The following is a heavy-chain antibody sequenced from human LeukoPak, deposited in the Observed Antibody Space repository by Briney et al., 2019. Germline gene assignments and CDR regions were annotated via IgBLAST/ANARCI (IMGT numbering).Heavy chain of an antibody. J-gene: IGHJ4*02. Sequence: SETLSLTCTVSGASISSSSYYWGWIRQPPGKGLEWIGSMYYSGSTYYNSSLKSRVTISVDTSKNQFSLRLSSVTAADTAVYYCASDRSGLSFCFWGQGTLVTVSS. D-gene: IGHD3-22*01. CDR3: ASDRSGLSFCF. CDR2: MYYSGST. CDR1: GASISSSSYY. V-gene: IGHV4-39*01.